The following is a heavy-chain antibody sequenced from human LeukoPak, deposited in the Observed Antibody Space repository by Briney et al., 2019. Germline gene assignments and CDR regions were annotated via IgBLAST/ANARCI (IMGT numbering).Heavy chain of an antibody. CDR1: GFTFSNYA. Sequence: GGSLRLSCTASGFTFSNYAMSWVCQAPGKGLEWVSATSGRGDYTSYADSEKGRFTISRDNSKNTVYLQMNSLRVEDTALYYCAKEPQENRSDWFIRYFVSWGQGSLVADSS. V-gene: IGHV3-23*01. J-gene: IGHJ5*01. D-gene: IGHD3-9*01. CDR3: AKEPQENRSDWFIRYFVS. CDR2: TSGRGDYT.